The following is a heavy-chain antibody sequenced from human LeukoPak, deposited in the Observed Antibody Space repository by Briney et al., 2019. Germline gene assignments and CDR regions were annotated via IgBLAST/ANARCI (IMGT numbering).Heavy chain of an antibody. V-gene: IGHV3-48*03. CDR2: ISSSDNTI. CDR1: GFTFSSYA. CDR3: ARGPPNYYDSSGYFYL. J-gene: IGHJ4*02. D-gene: IGHD3-22*01. Sequence: PGGSLRLSCAASGFTFSSYAMSWVRQAPGKGLEWVSYISSSDNTIYYADSVKGRFTISRDNAKNSLYLQMNSLRAEDTALYFCARGPPNYYDSSGYFYLWGLGTLVTVSS.